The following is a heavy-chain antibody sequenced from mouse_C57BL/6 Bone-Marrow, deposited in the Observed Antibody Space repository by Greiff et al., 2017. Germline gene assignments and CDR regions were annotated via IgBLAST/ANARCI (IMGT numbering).Heavy chain of an antibody. CDR2: INYDGSST. V-gene: IGHV5-16*01. Sequence: EVQLVESEGGLVQPGSSMKLSCTASGFTFSDYYMAWVRQVPEKGLEWVANINYDGSSTYYLDSLKSRFIISRDNAKNILYLQMSSLKSEATATYYCASDNYDYDWYFDVWGTGTTVTVSS. CDR3: ASDNYDYDWYFDV. D-gene: IGHD2-4*01. J-gene: IGHJ1*03. CDR1: GFTFSDYY.